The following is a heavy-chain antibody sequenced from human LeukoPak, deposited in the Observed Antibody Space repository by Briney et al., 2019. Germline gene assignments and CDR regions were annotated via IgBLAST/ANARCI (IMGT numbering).Heavy chain of an antibody. V-gene: IGHV3-7*05. D-gene: IGHD4-17*01. J-gene: IGHJ5*02. Sequence: GGSLRLSCAASGFTFSNAWMSWVRQAPGKGVEWVANINPDGSDKYYVDSVQGRFPISRDNANTSLYLQMNSLRAEDTAVYYCAKLPYGDYNHHWGQGTLVTVPS. CDR3: AKLPYGDYNHH. CDR2: INPDGSDK. CDR1: GFTFSNAW.